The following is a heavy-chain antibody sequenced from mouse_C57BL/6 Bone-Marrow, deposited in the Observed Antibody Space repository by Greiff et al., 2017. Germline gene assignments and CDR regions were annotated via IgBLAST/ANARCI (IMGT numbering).Heavy chain of an antibody. Sequence: EVQLQQSGAELVRPGASVKLSCTASGFNIKDDYMHWVKQRPEQGLEWIGWIDPENGDTEYASKFQGKATITADTSSNTAYLQLSSLTSEDTAVYYCTTRGYGSVYFDYWGQGTTLTVSS. J-gene: IGHJ2*01. D-gene: IGHD1-1*01. CDR2: IDPENGDT. CDR3: TTRGYGSVYFDY. CDR1: GFNIKDDY. V-gene: IGHV14-4*01.